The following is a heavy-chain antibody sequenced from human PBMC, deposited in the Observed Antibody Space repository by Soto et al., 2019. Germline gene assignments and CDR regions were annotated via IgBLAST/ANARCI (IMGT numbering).Heavy chain of an antibody. CDR2: IKSKTYGWTR. CDR3: TTDKGESDFWSGYPSMDV. Sequence: GGSLRLYCVAIGFPFRNACMNWVHKAPGKGLEWVGRIKSKTYGWTRDYAAPVKGRFTISRDDSKNTLYLQMNNLKTEDTAVYYCTTDKGESDFWSGYPSMDVWGQGT. V-gene: IGHV3-15*07. CDR1: GFPFRNAC. D-gene: IGHD3-3*01. J-gene: IGHJ6*02.